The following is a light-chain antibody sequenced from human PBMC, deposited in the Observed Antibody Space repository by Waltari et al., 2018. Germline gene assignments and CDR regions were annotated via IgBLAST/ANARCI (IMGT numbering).Light chain of an antibody. CDR3: QQYDEWPPYT. Sequence: EIVMTQSPATLSVSPGDRATLSCRASQSVNSNLAWYQQKPGQAPRLLIYCASTRAPGIPARFSGSGSGTEFTLTISSLQSGDFAVYYCQQYDEWPPYTFGQGTQLEIK. J-gene: IGKJ2*01. CDR1: QSVNSN. CDR2: CAS. V-gene: IGKV3-15*01.